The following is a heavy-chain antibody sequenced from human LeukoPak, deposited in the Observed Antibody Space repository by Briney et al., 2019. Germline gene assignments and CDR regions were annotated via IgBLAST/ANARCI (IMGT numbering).Heavy chain of an antibody. J-gene: IGHJ3*02. CDR2: ISGRGANT. V-gene: IGHV3-23*01. CDR3: VKAKTAGSWLYDAFDM. Sequence: PGGSLRLSCAASGFTFTSYSMNWVRQAPGKGLEWVSVISGRGANTYDSDSAKGRFTISRDNSKNTIFLHMNNLRVEDTATYYCVKAKTAGSWLYDAFDMWGQGTVVIVSS. CDR1: GFTFTSYS. D-gene: IGHD6-13*01.